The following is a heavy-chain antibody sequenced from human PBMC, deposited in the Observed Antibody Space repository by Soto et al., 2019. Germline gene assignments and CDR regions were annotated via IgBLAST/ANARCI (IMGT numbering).Heavy chain of an antibody. CDR1: GFTFSSYS. J-gene: IGHJ3*02. D-gene: IGHD6-6*01. CDR2: ISSSSSYI. V-gene: IGHV3-21*01. CDR3: ARSSYPPFKQLAHQTDDAFDI. Sequence: PGGSLRLSCAASGFTFSSYSMNWVRQAPGKGLEWVSSISSSSSYIYYADSVKGRFTISRDNAKNSLYLQMNSLRAEDTAVYYCARSSYPPFKQLAHQTDDAFDIWGQGTMVTV.